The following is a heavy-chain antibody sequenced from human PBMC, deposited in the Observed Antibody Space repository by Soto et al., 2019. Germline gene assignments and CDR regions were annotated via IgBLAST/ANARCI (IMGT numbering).Heavy chain of an antibody. J-gene: IGHJ4*02. Sequence: EVQLVESGGGLVQSGGSLRLSCAASGFTFSSYGMHWVRQAPGKGLVWVSRIKGDGISTNYADSVEGRFTISRDNAKDTVFLQMNGLSADDTAVYYCARGAMGNYYNDYWGQGTLVTVSS. CDR2: IKGDGIST. V-gene: IGHV3-74*01. D-gene: IGHD3-10*01. CDR3: ARGAMGNYYNDY. CDR1: GFTFSSYG.